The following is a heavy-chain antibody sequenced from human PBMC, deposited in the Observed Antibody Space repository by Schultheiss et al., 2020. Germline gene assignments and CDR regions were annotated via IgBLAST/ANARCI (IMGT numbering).Heavy chain of an antibody. CDR2: IYTSGST. CDR1: GGSISSGSYY. CDR3: ARESQQLVDY. Sequence: SETLSLTCTVSGGSISSGSYYWSWIRQPAGKGLEWIGRIYTSGSTNYNPSLKSRVTISVDTSKNQFSLKLSSVTAADTAVYYCARESQQLVDYWGQGTLVNGYS. V-gene: IGHV4-61*02. D-gene: IGHD6-13*01. J-gene: IGHJ4*02.